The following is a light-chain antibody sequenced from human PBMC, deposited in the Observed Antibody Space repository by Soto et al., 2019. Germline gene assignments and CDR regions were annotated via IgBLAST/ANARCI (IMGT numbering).Light chain of an antibody. Sequence: DIQMTQSPSTLSASIGDRVTITCRASQGIHTWLAWYQQKPGKAPKLLIYEASNLHSGVPSRFSGSGSGTDFTLTISSLQPEDFATYYCQQVNTFPLTFGQGTRLEIK. CDR3: QQVNTFPLT. J-gene: IGKJ5*01. CDR2: EAS. CDR1: QGIHTW. V-gene: IGKV1-12*01.